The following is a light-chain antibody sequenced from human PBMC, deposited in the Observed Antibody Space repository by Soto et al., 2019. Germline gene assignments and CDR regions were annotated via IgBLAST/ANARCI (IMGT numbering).Light chain of an antibody. V-gene: IGLV1-40*01. CDR1: SSKIGAGYD. CDR2: GNS. CDR3: QSYDSSLSGYV. J-gene: IGLJ1*01. Sequence: QSVLTQPPSVSGAPGQRVTISCTGSSSKIGAGYDVHWYQQLPGTAPKLLIYGNSNRPSGVPDRFSGSKSGTSASLAITGLQAEDEADYYCQSYDSSLSGYVFGTGTNSPS.